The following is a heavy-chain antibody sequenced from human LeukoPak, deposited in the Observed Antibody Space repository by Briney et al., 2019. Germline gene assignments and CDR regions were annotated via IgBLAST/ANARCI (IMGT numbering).Heavy chain of an antibody. CDR1: GFTVSSNY. Sequence: GGSLRLSCAASGFTVSSNYMNWVRQAPGKGLEWVSIIYSGGSTYYADSVKGRFTISRDNSKNTLYLHMNSLRVEDTAVYYCARTDYSRFDYWGQGPLVTVSS. CDR2: IYSGGST. V-gene: IGHV3-66*02. CDR3: ARTDYSRFDY. J-gene: IGHJ4*02. D-gene: IGHD3-16*01.